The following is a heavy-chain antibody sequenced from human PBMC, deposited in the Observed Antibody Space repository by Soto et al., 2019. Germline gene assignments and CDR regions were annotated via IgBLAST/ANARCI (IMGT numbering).Heavy chain of an antibody. CDR3: ARDLGWLRWVFDY. Sequence: GGSLRLSCAASGFTFSSYGMHWVRQAPGKGLEWVAVIWYDGSNKYYADSVKGRFTISRDNSKNTLYLQMNSLRAEDTAVYYCARDLGWLRWVFDYWGQGTLVTVSS. J-gene: IGHJ4*02. CDR1: GFTFSSYG. D-gene: IGHD5-12*01. V-gene: IGHV3-33*01. CDR2: IWYDGSNK.